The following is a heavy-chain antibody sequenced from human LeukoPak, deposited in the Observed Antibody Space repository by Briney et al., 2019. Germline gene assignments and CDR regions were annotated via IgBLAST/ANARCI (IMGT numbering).Heavy chain of an antibody. CDR2: IIPIFGTA. Sequence: EASVKVSCKASGGTFSSYAISWVRQAPGQGLEWMGGIIPIFGTANYAQKFQGRVTITADESTSTAYMELSGLRSEDTAVYYRARGSAPQLRFHYYYYGMDVWGQGTTVTVSS. J-gene: IGHJ6*02. V-gene: IGHV1-69*13. CDR3: ARGSAPQLRFHYYYYGMDV. D-gene: IGHD3-3*01. CDR1: GGTFSSYA.